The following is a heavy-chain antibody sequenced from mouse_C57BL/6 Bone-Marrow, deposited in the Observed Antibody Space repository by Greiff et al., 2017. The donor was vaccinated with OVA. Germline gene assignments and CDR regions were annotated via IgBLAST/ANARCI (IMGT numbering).Heavy chain of an antibody. CDR3: TGDNSNSPFYYAMDY. CDR1: GFTFSSYA. J-gene: IGHJ4*01. CDR2: ISSGGDYI. Sequence: EVKLMESGEGLVKPGGSLKLSCAASGFTFSSYAMSWVRQTPEKRLEWVAYISSGGDYINYADTVKGRFTISRDNARNTLYLQMNSLKSEDTSMYYCTGDNSNSPFYYAMDYWGQGTSVTVSS. V-gene: IGHV5-9-1*02. D-gene: IGHD2-5*01.